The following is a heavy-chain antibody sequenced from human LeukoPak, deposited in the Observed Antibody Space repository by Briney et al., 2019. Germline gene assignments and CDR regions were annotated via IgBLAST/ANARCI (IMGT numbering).Heavy chain of an antibody. CDR2: IVYDGSNE. CDR3: AREITVAGTRYFDY. J-gene: IGHJ4*02. V-gene: IGHV3-30-3*01. CDR1: GFTFSSYA. D-gene: IGHD6-19*01. Sequence: PGGSLRLSCAASGFTFSSYALHWVRQAPGKGLEWVAHIVYDGSNENYADSVKGRFTISRDNSKDTLYLQMNTLRAEDTAVYYCAREITVAGTRYFDYWGQGTLVPVSS.